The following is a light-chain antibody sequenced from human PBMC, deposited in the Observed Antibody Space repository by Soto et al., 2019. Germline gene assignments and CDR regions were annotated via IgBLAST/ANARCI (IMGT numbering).Light chain of an antibody. CDR2: GNS. V-gene: IGLV1-40*01. Sequence: QLVLTQPPSVSGAPGQRVTISCTGSSSNIGARYDVHWYQQLPGTAPKLLIHGNSNRPSGVPDRFSGSKSGTSASLAITGLRAEDEADYYCQSYDGSLSGFYVFGTGTKLTVL. CDR1: SSNIGARYD. J-gene: IGLJ1*01. CDR3: QSYDGSLSGFYV.